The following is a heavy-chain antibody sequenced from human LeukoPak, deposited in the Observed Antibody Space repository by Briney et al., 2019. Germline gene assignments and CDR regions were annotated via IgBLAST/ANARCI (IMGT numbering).Heavy chain of an antibody. CDR1: GYSISSDNY. Sequence: SETLSLTCSVSGYSISSDNYWGWIRQPPGKGLEWIGTTHHSGSTYYNPSLRSRVTISMDTSKNQFSLKLSSVTAADTAVYYCARGDYDILTGYSEDYWGQGTLVTVSS. D-gene: IGHD3-9*01. J-gene: IGHJ4*02. CDR3: ARGDYDILTGYSEDY. CDR2: THHSGST. V-gene: IGHV4-38-2*02.